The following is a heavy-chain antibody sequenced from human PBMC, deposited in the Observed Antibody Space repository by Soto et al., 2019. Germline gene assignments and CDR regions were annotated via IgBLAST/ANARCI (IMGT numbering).Heavy chain of an antibody. Sequence: SLRLSCAASGFTFSSYAMSWVRQAPGKGLEWVSAISGSGGSTYYADSVKGRFTISRDNSKNTLYLQMNSLRAEDTAVYHCAKGIAVALYNWFDPWGQGTLVTVSS. CDR1: GFTFSSYA. V-gene: IGHV3-23*01. D-gene: IGHD6-19*01. CDR3: AKGIAVALYNWFDP. J-gene: IGHJ5*02. CDR2: ISGSGGST.